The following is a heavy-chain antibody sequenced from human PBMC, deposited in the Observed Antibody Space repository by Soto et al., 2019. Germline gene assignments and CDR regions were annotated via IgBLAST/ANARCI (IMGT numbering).Heavy chain of an antibody. J-gene: IGHJ4*02. CDR1: GFTFGSYA. V-gene: IGHV3-23*01. CDR2: IRGSGGDT. CDR3: ARNINSRTHYSFDY. D-gene: IGHD1-26*01. Sequence: RRLSCEASGFTFGSYAMTWVRQAVGKGLDWVSAIRGSGGDTYYADSVKGRFTISRDNSRYTLYLHMNSLRTEDTAVYYCARNINSRTHYSFDYSGQGILVTV.